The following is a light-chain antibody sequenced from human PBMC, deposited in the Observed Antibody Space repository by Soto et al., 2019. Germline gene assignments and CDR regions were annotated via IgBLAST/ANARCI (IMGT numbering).Light chain of an antibody. CDR2: DVT. CDR3: CSYAGTYTFDV. V-gene: IGLV2-11*01. Sequence: QSALAQPRSVSESPGQSVTISCTGTSSDVGGYDLVSWYQQHPGKAPKLMIYDVTKRPSGVPDRFSGSRSGNTASLTISGLQAEDDADYYCCSYAGTYTFDVFGTGTKVTVL. CDR1: SSDVGGYDL. J-gene: IGLJ1*01.